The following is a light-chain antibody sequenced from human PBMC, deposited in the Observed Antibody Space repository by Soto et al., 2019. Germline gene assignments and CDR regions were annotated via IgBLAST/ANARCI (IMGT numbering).Light chain of an antibody. CDR3: SSYGGTNNWV. CDR1: SSDVGAYNY. J-gene: IGLJ3*02. V-gene: IGLV2-8*01. Sequence: QSALPQPPSAAGSPGQSVTISCTGTSSDVGAYNYVSWYQQHPNKAPKLIIYEVTKRPSGVPDCFSGSKSGNTASLTGSGLQAEDEADYYCSSYGGTNNWVFGGGTKVAVL. CDR2: EVT.